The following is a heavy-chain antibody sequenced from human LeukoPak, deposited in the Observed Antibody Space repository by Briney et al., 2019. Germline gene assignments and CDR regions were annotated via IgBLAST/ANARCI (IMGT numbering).Heavy chain of an antibody. V-gene: IGHV4-34*01. CDR2: INHSGST. J-gene: IGHJ6*03. CDR1: GGSFSGYY. Sequence: PSETLSLTCAVYGGSFSGYYWSWIRQPPGKGLEWIGEINHSGSTNYNPSLKSRVTISVDTSKNQFSLKLSSVTAADTAVYYCASCGGYCSSTSPYYYYMDVWGKGTTVTVSS. D-gene: IGHD2-2*01. CDR3: ASCGGYCSSTSPYYYYMDV.